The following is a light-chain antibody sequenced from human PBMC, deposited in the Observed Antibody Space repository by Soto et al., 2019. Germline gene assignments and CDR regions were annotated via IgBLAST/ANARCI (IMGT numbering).Light chain of an antibody. CDR3: QQRSNWWT. CDR2: DAS. V-gene: IGKV3-11*01. J-gene: IGKJ1*01. CDR1: QSVSSY. Sequence: DIVLGQCAAPRSLPTREKANLPCKASQSVSSYLAWYQQKPGQAPRLLIYDASNRATGIPARFSGSGSGTDFTLTISSLEPEDFAVYYCQQRSNWWTFGQGTKVDIK.